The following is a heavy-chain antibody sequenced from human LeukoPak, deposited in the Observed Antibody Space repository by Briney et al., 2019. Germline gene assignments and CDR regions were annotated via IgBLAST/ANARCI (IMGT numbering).Heavy chain of an antibody. D-gene: IGHD3-9*01. CDR1: GFTFSSYG. Sequence: GGSLRLSCAASGFTFSSYGMHWVRQAPGKGLEWVAVISYDGSNKYYADSVKGRFTISRDNSKNTLYLQMNSLRAEDTAVYYCASSYYDILTGYQELDHWGQGTLVTVSS. CDR2: ISYDGSNK. CDR3: ASSYYDILTGYQELDH. J-gene: IGHJ4*02. V-gene: IGHV3-30*03.